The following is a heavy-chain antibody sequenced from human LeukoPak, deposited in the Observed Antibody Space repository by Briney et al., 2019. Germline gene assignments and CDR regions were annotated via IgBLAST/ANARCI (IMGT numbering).Heavy chain of an antibody. CDR3: AFNNNFKY. D-gene: IGHD1/OR15-1a*01. V-gene: IGHV3-7*01. J-gene: IGHJ4*02. Sequence: GGSLRLSCTASGLSFSGQWMNWVRQSPGQGLEWVANIKYDGSEKYYVDSVKGRFTISREDAKNSLSLQMDSVRPEDTAVCYCAFNNNFKYWGQGTLVIVS. CDR1: GLSFSGQW. CDR2: IKYDGSEK.